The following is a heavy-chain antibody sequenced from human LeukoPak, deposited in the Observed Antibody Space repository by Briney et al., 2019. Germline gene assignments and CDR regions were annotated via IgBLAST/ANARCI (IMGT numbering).Heavy chain of an antibody. CDR2: LYYSGST. V-gene: IGHV4-39*07. D-gene: IGHD6-19*01. CDR3: ARSIRGYSSGWYYFDY. J-gene: IGHJ4*02. CDR1: GGSLRSSTDY. Sequence: SETLSLTCTVSGGSLRSSTDYWGWIRHPPGKELEWIGSLYYSGSTYYNPSLKSRVTISVDTSKNQFSVTLSSVTAADTAVYYCARSIRGYSSGWYYFDYWGQGTLITVSS.